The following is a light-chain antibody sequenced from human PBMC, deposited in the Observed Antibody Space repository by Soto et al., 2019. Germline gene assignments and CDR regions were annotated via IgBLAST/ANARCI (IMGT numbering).Light chain of an antibody. CDR3: QQYSNWPPKYT. CDR2: AAS. J-gene: IGKJ2*01. V-gene: IGKV3-15*01. Sequence: EIVMTQSPATLSVSPGERVTLSCRASQTISSNLAWYQQKPGQAPRLLIYAASTRATGISASFSGSRSGTEFPLTISSLQSEDLAVYYCQQYSNWPPKYTFGQVTKLEIK. CDR1: QTISSN.